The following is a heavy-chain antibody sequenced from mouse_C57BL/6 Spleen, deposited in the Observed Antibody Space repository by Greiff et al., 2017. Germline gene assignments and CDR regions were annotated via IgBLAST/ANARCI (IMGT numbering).Heavy chain of an antibody. Sequence: QVQLQQPGAELVRPGSSVKLSCKASGYTFTSYWMDWVKQRPGQGLEWIGNIYPSDSETHYNQKFKDKATLTVDKSSSTAYMQLSSLTSEDSAVYYSGRDGYYGGGNYFDYWGQGTTLTVSS. J-gene: IGHJ2*01. CDR1: GYTFTSYW. CDR3: GRDGYYGGGNYFDY. CDR2: IYPSDSET. V-gene: IGHV1-61*01. D-gene: IGHD2-3*01.